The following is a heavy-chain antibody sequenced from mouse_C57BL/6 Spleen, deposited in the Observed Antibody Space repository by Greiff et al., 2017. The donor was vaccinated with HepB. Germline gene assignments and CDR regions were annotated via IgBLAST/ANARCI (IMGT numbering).Heavy chain of an antibody. V-gene: IGHV5-12*01. J-gene: IGHJ2*01. CDR1: GFTFSDYY. CDR2: ISNGGGST. Sequence: EVQLVESGGGLVQPGGSLKLSCAASGFTFSDYYMYWVRQTPEKRLEWVAYISNGGGSTYYPDTVKGRFTISRDNAKNTLYLQMSRLKSEDTAMYYCARQGDYYGSRAYYFDYWGQGTTLTVSS. CDR3: ARQGDYYGSRAYYFDY. D-gene: IGHD1-1*01.